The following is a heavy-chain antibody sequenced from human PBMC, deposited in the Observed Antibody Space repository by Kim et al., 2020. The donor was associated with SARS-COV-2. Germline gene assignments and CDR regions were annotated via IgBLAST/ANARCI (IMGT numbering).Heavy chain of an antibody. J-gene: IGHJ4*02. CDR1: GASITSSDHY. Sequence: SETLSLTCAVSGASITSSDHYWGWIRQPPGKGLEWIGSISYSGSTFDNPSLKSRVAISIDPSKNQFSRNLRSVTAADTAVYYCARRDLGLTFDYWGQGTLVTVSS. CDR3: ARRDLGLTFDY. V-gene: IGHV4-39*01. CDR2: ISYSGST. D-gene: IGHD3-9*01.